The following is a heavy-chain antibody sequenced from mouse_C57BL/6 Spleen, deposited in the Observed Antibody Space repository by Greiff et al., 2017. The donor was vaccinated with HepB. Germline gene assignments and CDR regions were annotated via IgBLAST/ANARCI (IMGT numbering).Heavy chain of an antibody. CDR3: ARGEVYYADYYAMDY. J-gene: IGHJ4*01. CDR2: INPSSGYN. Sequence: VQLQQSGAELAKPGASVKLSCKASGYTFTSYWMHWVQQRPGQGLEWIGYINPSSGYNKYNQKFKDKATLTADKSSSTADMQLSSLTYEDSAVYYCARGEVYYADYYAMDYWGQGTSVTVSS. V-gene: IGHV1-7*01. D-gene: IGHD2-1*01. CDR1: GYTFTSYW.